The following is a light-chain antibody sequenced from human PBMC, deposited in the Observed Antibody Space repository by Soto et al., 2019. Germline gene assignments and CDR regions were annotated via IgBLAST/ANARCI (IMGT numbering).Light chain of an antibody. V-gene: IGKV1-5*03. J-gene: IGKJ5*01. CDR2: KAS. CDR1: QSISSW. Sequence: GARVAITCRAGQSISSWLAWYQQKPGKAPKLLIYKASSLESGVPSRFSGSGSGTDFTLTISRLEPDDFAVYYCQQYGRSPITFGQGTRLEI. CDR3: QQYGRSPIT.